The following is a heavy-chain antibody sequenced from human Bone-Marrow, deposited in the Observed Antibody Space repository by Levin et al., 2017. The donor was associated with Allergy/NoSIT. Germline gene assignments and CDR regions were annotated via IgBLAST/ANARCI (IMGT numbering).Heavy chain of an antibody. D-gene: IGHD2-21*02. Sequence: GGSLRLSCAASGFNFGNHGMHWVRQTPGKALERLAVIIFDGSNAYYRESVKGRFTISRDNSENTLYLQMTSLRVEDTGVYFCARDGDNTIVTSAIPLDRWGKGTPVIVST. CDR3: ARDGDNTIVTSAIPLDR. CDR1: GFNFGNHG. J-gene: IGHJ5*02. CDR2: IIFDGSNA. V-gene: IGHV3-30*03.